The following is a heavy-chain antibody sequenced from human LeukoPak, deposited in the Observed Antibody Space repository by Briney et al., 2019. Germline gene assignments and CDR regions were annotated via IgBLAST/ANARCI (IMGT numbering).Heavy chain of an antibody. J-gene: IGHJ4*02. Sequence: QPGRSLRLSCAASGFTFRSYGMHWVRQAPGKGLEWVAVISYDGSNKYYADSVKGRFTISRDNSKNTLYLQMNSLRAEDTAVYYCAKDRRGYSYGYAFDYWGQGTLVTVSS. D-gene: IGHD5-18*01. CDR3: AKDRRGYSYGYAFDY. CDR1: GFTFRSYG. CDR2: ISYDGSNK. V-gene: IGHV3-30*18.